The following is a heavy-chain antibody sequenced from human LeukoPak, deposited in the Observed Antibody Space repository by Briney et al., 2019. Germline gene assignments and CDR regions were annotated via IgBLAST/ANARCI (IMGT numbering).Heavy chain of an antibody. CDR3: ARQGCGGDCWPDY. J-gene: IGHJ4*02. V-gene: IGHV4-39*01. Sequence: PSETLSLTCTVSGGSISSTTYYWGWIRQPPGKGLEWIGSVYYSGSTYYNPSLKSRVTISVDTSTNQFSLKLSSVTAADTAVYYRARQGCGGDCWPDYWGQGTLVTVSS. CDR1: GGSISSTTYY. D-gene: IGHD2-21*02. CDR2: VYYSGST.